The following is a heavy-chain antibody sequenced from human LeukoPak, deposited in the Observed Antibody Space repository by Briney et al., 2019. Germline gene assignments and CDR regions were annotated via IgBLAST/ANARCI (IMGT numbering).Heavy chain of an antibody. CDR1: GSTFSDHY. CDR2: TRNKANSYTT. V-gene: IGHV3-72*01. D-gene: IGHD2-21*02. J-gene: IGHJ6*03. CDR3: ARVFGDTLGWDYMDV. Sequence: GGSLRLSCAASGSTFSDHYMDWVRQAPGKGLEWVSRTRNKANSYTTEYAASVKGSFTISRDDSKNSLYLQMSSLKTEDTAVYYCARVFGDTLGWDYMDVWGKGTTVTVSS.